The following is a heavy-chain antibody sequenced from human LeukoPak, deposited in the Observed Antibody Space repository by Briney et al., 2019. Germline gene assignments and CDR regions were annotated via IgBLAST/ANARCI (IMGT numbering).Heavy chain of an antibody. V-gene: IGHV4-34*01. CDR1: GGSFSGYY. D-gene: IGHD3-10*01. Sequence: PSETLSLTCAVYGGSFSGYYWSWIRQPPGKGLEWIGEINHSGSTNYNPSLKSRVTISVDTSKNQFSLKLSSVTAADTAVYYCARGGMIRGAPNPHWGQGTLVTVSS. J-gene: IGHJ4*02. CDR3: ARGGMIRGAPNPH. CDR2: INHSGST.